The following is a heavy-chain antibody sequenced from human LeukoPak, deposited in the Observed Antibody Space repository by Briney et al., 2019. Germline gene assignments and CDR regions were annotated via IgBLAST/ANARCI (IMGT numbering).Heavy chain of an antibody. CDR1: GGSISSSSYY. Sequence: SETLSLTCTVSGGSISSSSYYWGWIRQPPGKGLEWIGRIYYSGSTYYNPSLKSRVTISVDTSKNQFSLKLSSVTAADTAVYYCARDGGHDYGGNCLDYWGQGTLVTVSS. J-gene: IGHJ4*02. D-gene: IGHD4-23*01. CDR3: ARDGGHDYGGNCLDY. CDR2: IYYSGST. V-gene: IGHV4-39*07.